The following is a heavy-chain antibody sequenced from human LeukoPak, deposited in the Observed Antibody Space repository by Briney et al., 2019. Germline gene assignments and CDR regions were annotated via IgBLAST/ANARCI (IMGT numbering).Heavy chain of an antibody. CDR3: AKGAGHFDWLPYYYYYYMDV. V-gene: IGHV3-21*01. CDR2: ISSSSYI. Sequence: GGSLRLSCAASGFTFSSYSMNWVRQAPGKGLEWVSSISSSSYIYYADSVKGRFTISRDNSKNTLYLQMNSLRAEDTAVYYCAKGAGHFDWLPYYYYYYMDVWGKGTTVTISS. CDR1: GFTFSSYS. J-gene: IGHJ6*03. D-gene: IGHD3-9*01.